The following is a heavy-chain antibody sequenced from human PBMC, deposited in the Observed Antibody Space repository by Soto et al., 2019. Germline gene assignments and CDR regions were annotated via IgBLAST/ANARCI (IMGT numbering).Heavy chain of an antibody. CDR1: GFTFSSYA. J-gene: IGHJ6*03. V-gene: IGHV3-23*01. CDR2: ISGSGGST. Sequence: GGSLRLSCAASGFTFSSYAMSWVRQAPGKGLEWVSAISGSGGSTYYADSVKGRFTISRDNSKNTLYLQMNSLRAEDTAVYYCAKEPTATPYYYYYMDVWGKGTTVTVSS. CDR3: AKEPTATPYYYYYMDV.